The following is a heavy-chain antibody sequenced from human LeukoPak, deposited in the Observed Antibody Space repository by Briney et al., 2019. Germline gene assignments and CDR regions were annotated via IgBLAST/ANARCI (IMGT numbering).Heavy chain of an antibody. CDR3: ARIAAALTDPVGMDV. J-gene: IGHJ6*02. Sequence: SQTLSLTCILSGGSISSGGYYWSWIRQPPGKGLEWIGFIHDGGSTSYNSSLKSRVAISVDRSKNQFSLKLSSVTAADTAVYYCARIAAALTDPVGMDVWGQGTTVTVSS. CDR2: IHDGGST. D-gene: IGHD6-13*01. CDR1: GGSISSGGYY. V-gene: IGHV4-30-2*01.